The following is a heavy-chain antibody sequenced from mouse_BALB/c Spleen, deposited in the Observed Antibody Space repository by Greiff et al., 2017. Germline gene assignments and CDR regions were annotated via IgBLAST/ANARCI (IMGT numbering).Heavy chain of an antibody. CDR3: TRRPNSSGYPFDY. J-gene: IGHJ2*01. Sequence: VQLQQPGAELVRPGASVKLSCKASGYTFTSYWINWVKQRPGQGLEWIGNIYPSDSYTNYNQKFKDKATLTVDNSSSTAYMQLSSPTSEDSAVYYCTRRPNSSGYPFDYWGQGTTLTVSS. V-gene: IGHV1-69*02. CDR2: IYPSDSYT. CDR1: GYTFTSYW. D-gene: IGHD3-1*01.